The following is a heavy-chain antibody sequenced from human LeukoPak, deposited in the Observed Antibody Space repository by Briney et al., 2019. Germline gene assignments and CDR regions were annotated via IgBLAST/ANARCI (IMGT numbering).Heavy chain of an antibody. CDR1: GGSITYYY. J-gene: IGHJ5*02. CDR2: IHNSGST. V-gene: IGHV4-59*01. D-gene: IGHD1-26*01. CDR3: ASCIVGANWFDP. Sequence: SETLSLTCTVSGGSITYYYWNWIRQPPGKGLEWIGYIHNSGSTSYNSSLKSRVTISADMSKNQVSLKLTSVTAADTAVYYCASCIVGANWFDPWGQGILVTVSS.